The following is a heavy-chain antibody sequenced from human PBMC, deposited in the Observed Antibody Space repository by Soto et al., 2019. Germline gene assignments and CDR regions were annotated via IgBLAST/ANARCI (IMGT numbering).Heavy chain of an antibody. Sequence: QVQLQESGPGLVKPSETLSLTCIVSGGSISNYYWSWIRQPPGKGLEWIGYIYYSGSTNYNPSLTSRLTISVDTSKNQFPPNLSSVTAADTAVYYCARHRYSYGVYYFDYWAQGTLVTVSS. V-gene: IGHV4-59*08. CDR3: ARHRYSYGVYYFDY. D-gene: IGHD5-18*01. CDR1: GGSISNYY. CDR2: IYYSGST. J-gene: IGHJ4*02.